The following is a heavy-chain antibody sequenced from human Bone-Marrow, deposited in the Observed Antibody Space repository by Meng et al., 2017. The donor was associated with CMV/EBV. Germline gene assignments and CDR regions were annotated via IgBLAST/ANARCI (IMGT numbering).Heavy chain of an antibody. V-gene: IGHV1-8*02. CDR1: GYTFTSYD. Sequence: ASVKVSCKASGYTFTSYDINWVRQATGQGLEWMGWMNPNSGNTGYAQKLQGRVTMTTDTSTSTAYMELRSLRSDDTAVYYCARLPGYCSSTSCYRYYYYYGMDVWGQGTTVTVSS. CDR3: ARLPGYCSSTSCYRYYYYYGMDV. J-gene: IGHJ6*02. CDR2: MNPNSGNT. D-gene: IGHD2-2*01.